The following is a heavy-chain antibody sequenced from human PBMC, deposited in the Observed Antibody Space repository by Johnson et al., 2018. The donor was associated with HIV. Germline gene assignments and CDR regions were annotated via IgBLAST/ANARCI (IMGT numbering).Heavy chain of an antibody. Sequence: EVQLVESGGGLIQPGGSLRLSCAVSGFTFHEYAMHWVRQAPGKGLEWVSGINWNGGSTNYADSVKGRFTISRDNAKNSLYLQMNSLRAEDTAVYYCARVKSYGNWGSRKGGRESRAAFDIWRQGTMVTVSS. CDR3: ARVKSYGNWGSRKGGRESRAAFDI. D-gene: IGHD7-27*01. CDR1: GFTFHEYA. J-gene: IGHJ3*02. V-gene: IGHV3-20*04. CDR2: INWNGGST.